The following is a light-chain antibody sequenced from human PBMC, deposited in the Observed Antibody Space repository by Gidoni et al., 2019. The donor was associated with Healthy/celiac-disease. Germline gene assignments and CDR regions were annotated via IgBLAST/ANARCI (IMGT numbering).Light chain of an antibody. Sequence: QSVLTQPPSVSAAPGQRVTISCTGSSSNIGARYDVHWYQQLPATAPKPLIYGNSHRPSGVPDRFSGSKSGTSASLAITGLQAEDEADYYCQSYDSSLSGSDVVFGGGTKLTVL. CDR1: SSNIGARYD. CDR2: GNS. J-gene: IGLJ2*01. V-gene: IGLV1-40*01. CDR3: QSYDSSLSGSDVV.